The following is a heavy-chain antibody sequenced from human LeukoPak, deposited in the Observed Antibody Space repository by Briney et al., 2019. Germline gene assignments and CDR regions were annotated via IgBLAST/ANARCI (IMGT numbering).Heavy chain of an antibody. CDR2: VSTRGNT. J-gene: IGHJ4*02. CDR1: GGSISSGGYY. V-gene: IGHV4-61*02. Sequence: SETLSLTCTVSGGSISSGGYYWSWIRQPAGRGLEWIGRVSTRGNTNYNPSLKSRVTMSVDTPKNLFSLKLTSVTAADTAMYYCARSPGLADIDFWGQGTLVIVSS. D-gene: IGHD2-21*01. CDR3: ARSPGLADIDF.